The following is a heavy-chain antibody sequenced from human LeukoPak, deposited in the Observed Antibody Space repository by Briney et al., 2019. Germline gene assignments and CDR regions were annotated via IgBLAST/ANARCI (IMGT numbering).Heavy chain of an antibody. J-gene: IGHJ6*02. CDR2: ISSSSYI. CDR3: TRGSGYSYGYYYGMDV. Sequence: RAGGSLRLSCAASRFTFSNYNMNWVRQAPGKGLEWVSSISSSSYIYYADSMRGRFTISRDNAKNSLYLQMNSLRAEDTAAYYCTRGSGYSYGYYYGMDVWGQGTTVTVSS. V-gene: IGHV3-69-1*01. D-gene: IGHD5-18*01. CDR1: RFTFSNYN.